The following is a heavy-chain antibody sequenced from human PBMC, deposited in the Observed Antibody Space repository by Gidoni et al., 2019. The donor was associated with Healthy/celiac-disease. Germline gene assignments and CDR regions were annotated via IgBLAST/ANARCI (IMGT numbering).Heavy chain of an antibody. V-gene: IGHV4-61*02. CDR3: ARDPGYGDPFDY. D-gene: IGHD4-17*01. CDR1: GGSISSGSYY. CDR2: IYTSGST. Sequence: QVQLQESGPGLVKPSQTLSLTCTVSGGSISSGSYYWSWIRQPAGKGLEWIGRIYTSGSTNYNPSLKSRVTISVDTSKNQFSLKLSSVTAADTAVYYCARDPGYGDPFDYWGQGTLVTVSS. J-gene: IGHJ4*02.